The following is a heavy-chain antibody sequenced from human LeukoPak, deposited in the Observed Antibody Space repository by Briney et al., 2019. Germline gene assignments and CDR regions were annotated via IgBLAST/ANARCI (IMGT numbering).Heavy chain of an antibody. Sequence: PGGSLRLSCAASGFTFSSYSMNWVRQAPGKGLEWVSSISSSSSYIYYADSVKGRFTISRDNAKNSLYLQMNSLRAEDTAVYYCAHSKTCYYDSSGYVCLYGMDGWGQGNTVTVSS. D-gene: IGHD3-22*01. J-gene: IGHJ6*02. CDR2: ISSSSSYI. CDR3: AHSKTCYYDSSGYVCLYGMDG. V-gene: IGHV3-21*01. CDR1: GFTFSSYS.